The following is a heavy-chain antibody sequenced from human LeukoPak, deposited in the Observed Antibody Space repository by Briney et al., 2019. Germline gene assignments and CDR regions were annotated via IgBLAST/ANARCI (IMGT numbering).Heavy chain of an antibody. J-gene: IGHJ6*03. CDR2: ISSSSYI. CDR3: ARDRCSSTSCYHPDYYYYYYMDV. D-gene: IGHD2-2*01. V-gene: IGHV3-21*01. CDR1: GFTFSSYS. Sequence: GGSVRLSCAASGFTFSSYSMNWVRQAPGKGLEWVSSISSSSYIYYADSVKGRFTISRDNAKNSLYLQMNSLRAEDTAVYYCARDRCSSTSCYHPDYYYYYYMDVWGKGTTVTVSS.